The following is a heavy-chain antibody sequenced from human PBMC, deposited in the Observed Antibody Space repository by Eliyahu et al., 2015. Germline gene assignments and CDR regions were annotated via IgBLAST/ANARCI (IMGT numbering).Heavy chain of an antibody. V-gene: IGHV4-39*01. CDR2: IFHSGST. J-gene: IGHJ4*02. CDR1: GGSIXSXSYY. D-gene: IGHD3-9*01. CDR3: ASTRSHYDILTGYYMRPPFDY. Sequence: QLQLQESGPGLVKPSXTLSLTCTVSGGSIXSXSYYWGWIRQPPGKGLEWIGSIFHSGSTYYNPSLKSRVTISVDTSKNQFSLKLSSVTAADTAVYYCASTRSHYDILTGYYMRPPFDYWGQGTLVTVSS.